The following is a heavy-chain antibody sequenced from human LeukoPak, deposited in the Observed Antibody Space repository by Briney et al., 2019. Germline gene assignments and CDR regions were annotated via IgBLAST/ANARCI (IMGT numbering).Heavy chain of an antibody. Sequence: PGGSLRLSCAASGFTFRNYAMNWVRQAPGKGLEWVSGISDSSGRTYYADSVKGRFTISRDNSKNTLNLQMNSLRAEDTAVYFCAKDVHGDYFYYGMDVWGQGTTVTVSS. CDR3: AKDVHGDYFYYGMDV. J-gene: IGHJ6*02. V-gene: IGHV3-23*01. D-gene: IGHD4-17*01. CDR2: ISDSSGRT. CDR1: GFTFRNYA.